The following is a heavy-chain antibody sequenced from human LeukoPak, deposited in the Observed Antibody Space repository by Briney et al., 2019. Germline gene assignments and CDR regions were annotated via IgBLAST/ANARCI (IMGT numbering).Heavy chain of an antibody. CDR1: GFTFSSYD. Sequence: GRSLRLSCATSGFTFSSYDMHWVRQAPGKGLEWVALISYDWSDKYYADSVKGRFTISRDNSKNTLYLQMNSLRAEDTAVYYCAKGVVSIAQAGVGYFDYWGQGTLVTVSS. J-gene: IGHJ4*02. D-gene: IGHD6-13*01. V-gene: IGHV3-30*18. CDR2: ISYDWSDK. CDR3: AKGVVSIAQAGVGYFDY.